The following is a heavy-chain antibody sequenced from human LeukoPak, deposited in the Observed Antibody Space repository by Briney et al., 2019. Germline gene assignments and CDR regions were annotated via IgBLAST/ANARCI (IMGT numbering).Heavy chain of an antibody. J-gene: IGHJ4*02. Sequence: PGGSLRLSCAASGFTFSDYWMTWVRQVPGKGLEWVANINRGGNEVHYVDFVKGRFTISRDNAKNSLYLQLDSLRVEDTAVYYCARVGAWELQRVFDYWGQGTLVTVSS. V-gene: IGHV3-7*01. CDR1: GFTFSDYW. D-gene: IGHD1-26*01. CDR3: ARVGAWELQRVFDY. CDR2: INRGGNEV.